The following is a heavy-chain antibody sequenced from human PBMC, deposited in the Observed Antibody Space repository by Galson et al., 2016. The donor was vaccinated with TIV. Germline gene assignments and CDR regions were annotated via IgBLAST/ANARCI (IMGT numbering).Heavy chain of an antibody. CDR2: IYYTGST. Sequence: SETLSLTCTVSGGSISSDIYYWAWIRQPPGKGLEWIATIYYTGSTYYNPSLRSRVSISMDTPKNQFSLKLTSVTAADTAVYYCARRTHYDSSGYSDAFDVWGQGTMVPVPS. D-gene: IGHD3-22*01. J-gene: IGHJ3*01. CDR1: GGSISSDIYY. V-gene: IGHV4-39*01. CDR3: ARRTHYDSSGYSDAFDV.